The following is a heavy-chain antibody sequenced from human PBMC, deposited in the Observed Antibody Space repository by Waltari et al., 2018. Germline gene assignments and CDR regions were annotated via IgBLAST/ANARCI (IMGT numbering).Heavy chain of an antibody. CDR1: GYSISRGYY. J-gene: IGHJ3*02. CDR3: ARLPRGVDI. V-gene: IGHV4-38-2*01. D-gene: IGHD3-10*01. Sequence: QVQLQESGPGLVKPSETLSLTCAVSGYSISRGYYWGWIRQPPGKGLEWIGSIYHSGRTYYNPSLKSRVTISVDTSKNQFSLKLSSVTAADTAVYYCARLPRGVDIWGQGTMVTVSS. CDR2: IYHSGRT.